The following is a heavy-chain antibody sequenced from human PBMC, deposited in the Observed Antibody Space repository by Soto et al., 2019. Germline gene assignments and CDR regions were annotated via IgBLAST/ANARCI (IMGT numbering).Heavy chain of an antibody. D-gene: IGHD1-26*01. V-gene: IGHV4-34*01. CDR1: GGSFSGYY. CDR3: ATQEVGGSYVYTFDP. CDR2: INHSGST. Sequence: SETLSLTCAVYGGSFSGYYWSWIRQPPGKGLEWIGEINHSGSTNYNPSLKSRVTISVDTSKNHFSLKLSSVTAADTAVYYCATQEVGGSYVYTFDPWGQGTLVTVSS. J-gene: IGHJ5*02.